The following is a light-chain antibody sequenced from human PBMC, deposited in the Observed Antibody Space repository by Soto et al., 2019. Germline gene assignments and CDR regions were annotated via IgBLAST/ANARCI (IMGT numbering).Light chain of an antibody. Sequence: QSELTQPPSVSAAPGQKVTISCSGSSSNIGNNYVSWYQQLPGTAPKLLIYDNNKRPSGIPDRFSGSKSGTSATLGITGLQTGDEADYYCGTWDSSLSAGNYVFGTGTKVTVL. CDR3: GTWDSSLSAGNYV. J-gene: IGLJ1*01. V-gene: IGLV1-51*01. CDR1: SSNIGNNY. CDR2: DNN.